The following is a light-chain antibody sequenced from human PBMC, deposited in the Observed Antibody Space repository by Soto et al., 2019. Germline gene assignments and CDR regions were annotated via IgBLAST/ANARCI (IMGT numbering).Light chain of an antibody. V-gene: IGKV3D-7*01. CDR3: QQDSNLPWT. Sequence: EIVMTQSPATLSLSPGERATLSCRASQSISSSYLSWYQEKPGQAPRLLIYGASIRATGIPARFSGSGSGTAFTLTISSLQPEDFAVYYCQQDSNLPWTFGQGTKV. J-gene: IGKJ1*01. CDR1: QSISSSY. CDR2: GAS.